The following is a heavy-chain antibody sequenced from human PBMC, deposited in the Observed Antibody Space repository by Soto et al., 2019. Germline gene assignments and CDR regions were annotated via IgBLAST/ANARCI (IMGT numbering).Heavy chain of an antibody. J-gene: IGHJ4*02. Sequence: QVQLQESGPGLVKPSGTLSLTCAVSGGSISSSNWWSWVRQPPGKGLGWIGEIYHSGSTNYNPSLKSRVTISVDKSKNQFSLKLSSVTAADTAVYYCARHYYDSSGYYADTGYFDYWGQGTLVTVSS. CDR1: GGSISSSNW. CDR3: ARHYYDSSGYYADTGYFDY. D-gene: IGHD3-22*01. V-gene: IGHV4-4*02. CDR2: IYHSGST.